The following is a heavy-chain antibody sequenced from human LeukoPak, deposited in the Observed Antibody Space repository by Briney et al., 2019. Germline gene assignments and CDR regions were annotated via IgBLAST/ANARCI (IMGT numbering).Heavy chain of an antibody. Sequence: RGESLQISCKASGYKFTDYWIGWVRQMPGKGLEWMGIVYPGDSDTRYSPSFEGQVTISADKSISTAYLQWRTLKASDTAMYFCARPPYCSRGTRYGVDYWGQGTLVTVSS. D-gene: IGHD2-15*01. CDR2: VYPGDSDT. J-gene: IGHJ4*02. CDR3: ARPPYCSRGTRYGVDY. CDR1: GYKFTDYW. V-gene: IGHV5-51*01.